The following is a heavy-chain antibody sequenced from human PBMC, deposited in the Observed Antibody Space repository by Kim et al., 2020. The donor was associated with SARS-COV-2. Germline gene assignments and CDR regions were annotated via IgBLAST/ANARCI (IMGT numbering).Heavy chain of an antibody. CDR2: ITDSGGST. J-gene: IGHJ4*02. V-gene: IGHV3-23*01. D-gene: IGHD3-16*01. Sequence: GGSLRLSCVTSGFTFSTYDMSWVRQAPGKGLEWVSAITDSGGSTYYADSVRGRFTISRDNSKSTLFLQMNSLRDEDTAVYYCAKPRTITFWGQGTLVIVS. CDR1: GFTFSTYD. CDR3: AKPRTITF.